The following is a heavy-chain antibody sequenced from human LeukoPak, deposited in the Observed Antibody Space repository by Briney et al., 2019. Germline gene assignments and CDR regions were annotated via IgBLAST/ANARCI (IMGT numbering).Heavy chain of an antibody. D-gene: IGHD2-8*01. CDR1: GGSISNINYS. CDR2: IYYSGST. CDR3: ARVMYGEGVRFDP. V-gene: IGHV4-30-2*01. Sequence: SETLSLTCTVSGGSISNINYSWSWIRRPPGKGLEWIGYIYYSGSTYYNPALRSRVTISVDRSKNHFSLELNSVTAADTAVYYCARVMYGEGVRFDPWGRGTLVTVSS. J-gene: IGHJ5*02.